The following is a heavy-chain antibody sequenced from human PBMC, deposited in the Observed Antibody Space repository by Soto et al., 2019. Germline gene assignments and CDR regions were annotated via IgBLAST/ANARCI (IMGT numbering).Heavy chain of an antibody. D-gene: IGHD5-12*01. J-gene: IGHJ4*02. Sequence: SETLSLTCTVSGGSISSYYWSWIRQPPGKGLEWIGYIYYSGSTNYNPSLKSRVTISVDTSKNQFSLKLSSVTAADTAVYYCSYSGYDFYYFDYWGQGTLVTVPS. CDR1: GGSISSYY. CDR3: SYSGYDFYYFDY. CDR2: IYYSGST. V-gene: IGHV4-59*08.